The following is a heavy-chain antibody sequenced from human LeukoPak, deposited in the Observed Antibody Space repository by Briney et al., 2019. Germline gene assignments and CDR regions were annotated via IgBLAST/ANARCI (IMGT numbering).Heavy chain of an antibody. CDR3: ATKQWLAPPPDS. Sequence: GGSLRLSCAASGFTFSKYWMLWVREAPGKGLESVTRINADGTVTNYADSVKGRFTVSRDNADNTMFLQMNGVRDEDTAVYYCATKQWLAPPPDSWGQGTPVTVSS. CDR2: INADGTVT. D-gene: IGHD6-19*01. V-gene: IGHV3-74*01. J-gene: IGHJ4*02. CDR1: GFTFSKYW.